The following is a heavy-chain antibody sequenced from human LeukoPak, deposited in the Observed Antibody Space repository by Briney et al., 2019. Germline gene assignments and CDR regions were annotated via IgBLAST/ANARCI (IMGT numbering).Heavy chain of an antibody. CDR3: ARDIAVAGSDY. CDR1: GFTFSSYS. D-gene: IGHD6-19*01. J-gene: IGHJ4*02. Sequence: GGSLRLSCAASGFTFSSYSMNWVRQAPGKGLEWVSSISSSSSYIYYADSVKGRFTISRDNAKNSLYLQMNSPRAEDTAVYYCARDIAVAGSDYWGQGTLVTVSS. V-gene: IGHV3-21*01. CDR2: ISSSSSYI.